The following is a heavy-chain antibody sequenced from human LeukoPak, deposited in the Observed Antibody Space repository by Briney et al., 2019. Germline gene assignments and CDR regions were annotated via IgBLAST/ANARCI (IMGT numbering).Heavy chain of an antibody. V-gene: IGHV3-11*01. CDR3: AREFSMIVVVGVFDI. D-gene: IGHD3-22*01. J-gene: IGHJ3*02. Sequence: PGGSLRLSCAASGFSFNAYYMTWIRQAPGQGLEWLSSISGSGDTVYYADSVRGRFTVSTDNARSSLYLQIDGLRAEDTAFYYCAREFSMIVVVGVFDIWGQGTLVTVSS. CDR1: GFSFNAYY. CDR2: ISGSGDTV.